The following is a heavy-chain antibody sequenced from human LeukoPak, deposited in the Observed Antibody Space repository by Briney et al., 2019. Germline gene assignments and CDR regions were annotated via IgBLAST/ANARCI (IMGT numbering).Heavy chain of an antibody. V-gene: IGHV3-30*02. CDR2: IRDDGTTT. CDR3: AKVSPISSSGYLDY. D-gene: IGHD3-3*01. J-gene: IGHJ4*02. Sequence: PGGSLRLSCAASGFIFSSYGMEWVRQAPGKGLEWVTLIRDDGTTTYYADPVKGRFTISRDNANNSLFLQMNSLRDEDTAMYYCAKVSPISSSGYLDYWGQGTPVTVSS. CDR1: GFIFSSYG.